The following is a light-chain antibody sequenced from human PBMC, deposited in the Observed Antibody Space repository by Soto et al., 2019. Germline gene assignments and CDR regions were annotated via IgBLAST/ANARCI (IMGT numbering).Light chain of an antibody. CDR3: SSFTSNRLYV. CDR1: HNDIGTYDY. V-gene: IGLV2-14*03. J-gene: IGLJ1*01. CDR2: GVT. Sequence: QSVLTQPTSVSGSPGQSITISCTGNHNDIGTYDYVSWYQQHPGRAPRLLIHGVTTRPSGISGRFSASKSGLTASLTISGLQPEDEADYYCSSFTSNRLYVFGPRTK.